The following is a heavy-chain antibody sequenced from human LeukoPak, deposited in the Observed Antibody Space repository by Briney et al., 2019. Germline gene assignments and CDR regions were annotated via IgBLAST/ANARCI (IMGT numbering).Heavy chain of an antibody. Sequence: GGSLRLSCAASGFTFSDYYMSRIRQAPGKGLEWVSYISSSGSTIYYADSVKGRFTIPRDNAKNSLYLQMNSLRAEDTAVYYCAREGIAVARDAFDIWGQGTMVTVSS. CDR3: AREGIAVARDAFDI. CDR1: GFTFSDYY. J-gene: IGHJ3*02. CDR2: ISSSGSTI. D-gene: IGHD6-19*01. V-gene: IGHV3-11*01.